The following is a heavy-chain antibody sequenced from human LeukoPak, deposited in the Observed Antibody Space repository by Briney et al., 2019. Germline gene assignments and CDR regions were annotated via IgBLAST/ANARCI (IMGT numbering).Heavy chain of an antibody. CDR1: GDSISSGDYY. CDR2: ISSSGST. V-gene: IGHV4-61*02. Sequence: PSETLSLTCTVSGDSISSGDYYWSWIRQPAGKGLEWIGRISSSGSTNYNPSLKSRVTISVDTSKNQFSLKLSSVTAADTAVYYCARGHGAITMVRGVPRTKKNRASKFDYWGQGTLVTVSS. CDR3: ARGHGAITMVRGVPRTKKNRASKFDY. D-gene: IGHD3-10*01. J-gene: IGHJ4*02.